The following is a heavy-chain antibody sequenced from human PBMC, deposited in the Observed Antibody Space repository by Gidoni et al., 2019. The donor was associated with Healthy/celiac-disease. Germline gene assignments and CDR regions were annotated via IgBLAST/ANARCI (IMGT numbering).Heavy chain of an antibody. CDR3: ARDQASGTPHYYYYGMDV. CDR2: IIPIFGTA. V-gene: IGHV1-69*01. Sequence: QVQLVQSGAAVKKPGSSVKVSCKASGGTFSSYAISWVRQAPGQGLEWMGGIIPIFGTANYAQKFQGRVTITADESTSTAYMELSSLRSEDTAVYYCARDQASGTPHYYYYGMDVWGQGTTVTVSS. D-gene: IGHD1-1*01. CDR1: GGTFSSYA. J-gene: IGHJ6*02.